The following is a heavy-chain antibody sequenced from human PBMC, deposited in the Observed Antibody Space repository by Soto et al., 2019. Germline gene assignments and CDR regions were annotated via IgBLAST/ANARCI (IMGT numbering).Heavy chain of an antibody. D-gene: IGHD6-6*01. CDR3: ARAQGEYSSSSAGRVSHYYYYMDV. J-gene: IGHJ6*03. CDR1: GGSISSGGYY. V-gene: IGHV4-31*03. CDR2: IYYSGST. Sequence: SETLSLTCTVSGGSISSGGYYWSWIRQHPGKGLEWIGYIYYSGSTYYNPSLKSRVTISVDTSKNQFSLKLSSVTAAVTAVYYCARAQGEYSSSSAGRVSHYYYYMDVWGKGTTVTVSS.